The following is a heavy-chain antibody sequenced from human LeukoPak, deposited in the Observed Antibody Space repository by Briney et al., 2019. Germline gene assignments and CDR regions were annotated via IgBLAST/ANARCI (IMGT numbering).Heavy chain of an antibody. V-gene: IGHV3-48*03. D-gene: IGHD2-15*01. J-gene: IGHJ6*02. Sequence: GGSLRLSCAASGFTFTSYEMNWVRQAPGKGLEWVSYISSSDSTTYYADSVKGRFTISRDNAKNSLYLQMNSLRAEDTAVYYCARIFYQYGLDVWGQGTTVTASS. CDR2: ISSSDSTT. CDR3: ARIFYQYGLDV. CDR1: GFTFTSYE.